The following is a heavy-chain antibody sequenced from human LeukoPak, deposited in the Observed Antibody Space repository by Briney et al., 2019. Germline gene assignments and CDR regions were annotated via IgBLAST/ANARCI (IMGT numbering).Heavy chain of an antibody. J-gene: IGHJ3*02. CDR3: ARVFRPSLTVFIIRGAFDI. CDR2: ISGSGGST. CDR1: GFTFRSYA. D-gene: IGHD3-3*01. Sequence: PGGSLRLSCAAFGFTFRSYAMSWVRQAPGKGLEWVSSISGSGGSTNYADSVKGQFTISRDNTKSTLYLQMNSLRAEDTAVYYCARVFRPSLTVFIIRGAFDIWGQGTMVTVSS. V-gene: IGHV3-23*01.